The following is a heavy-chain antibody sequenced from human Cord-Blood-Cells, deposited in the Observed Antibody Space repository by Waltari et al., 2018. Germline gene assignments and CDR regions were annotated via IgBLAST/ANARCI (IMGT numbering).Heavy chain of an antibody. J-gene: IGHJ3*02. D-gene: IGHD3-3*01. Sequence: QVQLVQSGAEVKKPGASVQVSCKVSGYTLTELSIHWVRQAPGKGLEWMGGVDPEDGETIYAQKFQGRVTMTEDTSTDTAYMELSSLRSEDTAVYYCATDSKYDFWSGYNAFDIWGQGTMVTVSS. CDR1: GYTLTELS. V-gene: IGHV1-24*01. CDR2: VDPEDGET. CDR3: ATDSKYDFWSGYNAFDI.